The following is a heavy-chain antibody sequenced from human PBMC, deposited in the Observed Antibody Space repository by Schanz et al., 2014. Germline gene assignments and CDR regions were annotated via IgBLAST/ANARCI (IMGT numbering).Heavy chain of an antibody. CDR3: AKSQGSSFDS. Sequence: EVQLVESGGGLVQPGGSLRLSCSASGFTFSGFWMTWVRQAPGKGLEWVSAMNESHSTIYYADSVRGRFTISSDNSKSTLYLQMSSLRAEDTAVYYCAKSQGSSFDSWGQGTLVTVSS. CDR2: MNESHSTI. D-gene: IGHD6-13*01. CDR1: GFTFSGFW. V-gene: IGHV3-23*04. J-gene: IGHJ4*02.